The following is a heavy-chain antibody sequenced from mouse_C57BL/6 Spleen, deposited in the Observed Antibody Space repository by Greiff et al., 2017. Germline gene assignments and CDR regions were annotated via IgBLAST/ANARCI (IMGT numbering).Heavy chain of an antibody. D-gene: IGHD2-5*01. CDR3: ARNPRYSNYFDY. CDR1: GYSFTGYY. J-gene: IGHJ2*01. Sequence: VQLLQSGPELVKPGASVKISCKASGYSFTGYYMNWVKQSPEKSLEWIGEINPSTGGTNYNQKFKAKATLTVDKSSSTAYMQLKSLTSEDSAVYYCARNPRYSNYFDYWGQGTTLTVSS. V-gene: IGHV1-42*01. CDR2: INPSTGGT.